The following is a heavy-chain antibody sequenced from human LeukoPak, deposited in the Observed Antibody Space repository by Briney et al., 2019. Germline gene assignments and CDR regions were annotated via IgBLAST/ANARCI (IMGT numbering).Heavy chain of an antibody. V-gene: IGHV1-24*01. J-gene: IGHJ3*02. CDR1: GYTLPELS. CDR2: FDPEDGET. CDR3: ATSSKPYCSGGSCYDAFDI. Sequence: ASGKVSCQVSGYTLPELSMQWVRKAPGKGLEWMGGFDPEDGETIYAQKFQGRVTMTEDTSTDTAYMELSSLRSEDTAVYCCATSSKPYCSGGSCYDAFDIWGQGTMVTVSS. D-gene: IGHD2-15*01.